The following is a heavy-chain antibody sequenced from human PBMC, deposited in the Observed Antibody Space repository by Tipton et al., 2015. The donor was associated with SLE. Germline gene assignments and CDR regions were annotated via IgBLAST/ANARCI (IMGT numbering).Heavy chain of an antibody. D-gene: IGHD6-19*01. CDR2: IYYSGST. Sequence: TLSLTCTVSGGSISSYYWSWIRQPPGKGLEWIGYIYYSGSTNYSPSFQGQVTISADKSISTAYLQWSSLKASDTAMYYCASASGIAVAGHFDYWGQGTLVTVSS. CDR3: ASASGIAVAGHFDY. V-gene: IGHV4-59*12. J-gene: IGHJ4*02. CDR1: GGSISSYY.